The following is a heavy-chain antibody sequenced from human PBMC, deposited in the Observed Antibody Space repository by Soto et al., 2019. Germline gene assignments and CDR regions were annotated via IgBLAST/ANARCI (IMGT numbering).Heavy chain of an antibody. J-gene: IGHJ3*02. Sequence: GGSLRLSCAASGFTVSSNYMSWVRQAPGKGLEWVSVIYSGGSTYYADSVKGRFTISRDNSKNTLYLQMNSLRAEDTAVYYCARGEMYYYDSTHGYAFDIWGQGTMVTVSS. CDR2: IYSGGST. CDR1: GFTVSSNY. D-gene: IGHD3-22*01. V-gene: IGHV3-53*01. CDR3: ARGEMYYYDSTHGYAFDI.